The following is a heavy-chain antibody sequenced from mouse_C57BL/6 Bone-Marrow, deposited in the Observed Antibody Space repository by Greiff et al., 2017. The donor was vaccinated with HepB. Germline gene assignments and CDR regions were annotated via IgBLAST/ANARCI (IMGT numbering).Heavy chain of an antibody. J-gene: IGHJ3*01. V-gene: IGHV14-4*01. CDR1: GFNIKDDY. Sequence: VQLQQSGAELVRPGASVKLSCTASGFNIKDDYMHWVKQRPEQGLEWIGWIDPENGDSEYASMFQGKATITADTSSNTAYLQLSSLTSEDTAVYYCSLLRWGFAYWGQGTLVTVSA. D-gene: IGHD1-2*01. CDR3: SLLRWGFAY. CDR2: IDPENGDS.